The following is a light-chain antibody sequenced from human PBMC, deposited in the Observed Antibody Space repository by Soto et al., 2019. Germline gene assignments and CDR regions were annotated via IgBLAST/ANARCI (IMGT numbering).Light chain of an antibody. Sequence: QSALTQPASVSGSPGQSITIACTGTSSDVGGYNYVSWFQQHPGKAPKLMISEVSNRPSGVSNRFSASKSGNTASLTISGLQSGDEATYYCSSYSSSSTLVFGTGTKLTVL. CDR3: SSYSSSSTLV. CDR2: EVS. CDR1: SSDVGGYNY. J-gene: IGLJ1*01. V-gene: IGLV2-14*01.